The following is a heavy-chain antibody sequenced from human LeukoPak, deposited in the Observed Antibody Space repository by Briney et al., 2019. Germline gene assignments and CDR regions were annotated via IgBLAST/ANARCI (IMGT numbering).Heavy chain of an antibody. CDR3: AKLTNNGATFFEY. Sequence: PSETLSLTCSVSGGSITRGSSYWGWIRQPPGEGLEWVGTIYYSGTTFYNPSLKSRITISADTSKNQFSLKLTSVTAADTAVYYCAKLTNNGATFFEYWGQGTLVTVSS. J-gene: IGHJ4*02. CDR2: IYYSGTT. CDR1: GGSITRGSSY. V-gene: IGHV4-39*01. D-gene: IGHD1/OR15-1a*01.